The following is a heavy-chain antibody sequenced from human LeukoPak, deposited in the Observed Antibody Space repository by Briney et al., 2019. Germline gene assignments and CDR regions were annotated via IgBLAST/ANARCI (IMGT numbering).Heavy chain of an antibody. CDR3: ARDLDYGLDY. CDR1: GFIFNTYS. J-gene: IGHJ4*02. CDR2: ISSSGGTM. D-gene: IGHD4-17*01. Sequence: GGSLRLSCAASGFIFNTYSMNWVRQAPGKGLEWVSYISSSGGTMYYADSVKGLFTISRDNANNSLYLQLNSLTVEDTAVYYGARDLDYGLDYWGQGTLVTVSS. V-gene: IGHV3-48*01.